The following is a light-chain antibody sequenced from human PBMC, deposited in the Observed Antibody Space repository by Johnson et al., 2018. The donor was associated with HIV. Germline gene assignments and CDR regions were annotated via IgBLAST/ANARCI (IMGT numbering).Light chain of an antibody. J-gene: IGLJ1*01. Sequence: QHVLTQPPSVSAAPGQKVTISCSGSSSNIGNNYVSWYQQVPGTAPKLLIYDNNRRPSGIPDRFSGSKSGTSATLGITGLQTGDEADYYCGTWDSSLSAAYVFGTGTQVNVL. CDR2: DNN. V-gene: IGLV1-51*01. CDR1: SSNIGNNY. CDR3: GTWDSSLSAAYV.